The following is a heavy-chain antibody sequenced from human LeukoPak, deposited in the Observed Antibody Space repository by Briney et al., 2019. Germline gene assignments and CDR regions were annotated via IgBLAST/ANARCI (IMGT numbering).Heavy chain of an antibody. CDR3: ARDGGWQQLENWFDP. CDR1: GFTFSSYW. V-gene: IGHV3-74*01. D-gene: IGHD6-13*01. J-gene: IGHJ5*02. CDR2: INADGSST. Sequence: GRSLRLSCAASGFTFSSYWMHWVRQAPGKGLVWVLRINADGSSTSYADSVKGRFTFSTDNAKNTLYLQMNSLRAEDTAVYYCARDGGWQQLENWFDPWGQGTLVTVSS.